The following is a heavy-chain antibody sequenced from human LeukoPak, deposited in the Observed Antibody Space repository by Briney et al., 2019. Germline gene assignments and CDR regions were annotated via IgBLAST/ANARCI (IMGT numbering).Heavy chain of an antibody. CDR2: MNPNSGNT. Sequence: GASVKVSCKASGYTFTSYDINWVRQATGQGLEWMGWMNPNSGNTGYAQKFQGRVTMTRNTSISTAYMELSSLRSEDTAVYYCARGRGWELTRWFDPWGQGTLVTVSS. CDR3: ARGRGWELTRWFDP. D-gene: IGHD1-26*01. V-gene: IGHV1-8*01. J-gene: IGHJ5*02. CDR1: GYTFTSYD.